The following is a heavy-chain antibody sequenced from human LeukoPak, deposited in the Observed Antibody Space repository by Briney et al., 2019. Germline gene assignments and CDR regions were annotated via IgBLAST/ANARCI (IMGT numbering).Heavy chain of an antibody. Sequence: GGSLRLSCAASGFTFSSYAMTWVRQAPGKGPEWVSAISGGGGSTYYADSVRGRFTISRDNSKNTLSLQMNSLRAEDTAVYYYAKNKANYYYYAMDVWGQGTTVTVSS. D-gene: IGHD5-24*01. CDR1: GFTFSSYA. CDR2: ISGGGGST. CDR3: AKNKANYYYYAMDV. J-gene: IGHJ6*02. V-gene: IGHV3-23*01.